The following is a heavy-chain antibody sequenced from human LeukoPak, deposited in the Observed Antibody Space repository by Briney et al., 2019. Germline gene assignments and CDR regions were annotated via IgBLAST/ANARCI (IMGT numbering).Heavy chain of an antibody. D-gene: IGHD3-22*01. CDR1: GYTFTSYY. Sequence: SCKASGYTFTSYYMHWVRQAPGQGLEWVGGIWSDGSNKYYAQTLKGRVTITRDTSKNTLYLQLNSLRAEDTAVYYCARDAVVVITTTYYYGMDVWGQGTTVTASS. CDR3: ARDAVVVITTTYYYGMDV. CDR2: IWSDGSNK. V-gene: IGHV3-33*01. J-gene: IGHJ6*02.